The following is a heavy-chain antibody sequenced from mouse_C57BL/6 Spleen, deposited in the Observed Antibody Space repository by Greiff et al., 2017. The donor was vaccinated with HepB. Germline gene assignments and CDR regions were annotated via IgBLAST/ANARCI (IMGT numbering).Heavy chain of an antibody. D-gene: IGHD1-1*01. CDR3: ARSRGSSKYYYAMDY. Sequence: EVQLQQSGPELVKPGASVKIPCKASGYTFTDYNMDWVEQSHGKSLEWIGDINPNNGGTIYNQKFKGKATLTVDKSSSTAYMELRSLTSEDTAVYYCARSRGSSKYYYAMDYWGQGTSVTVSS. CDR2: INPNNGGT. V-gene: IGHV1-18*01. J-gene: IGHJ4*01. CDR1: GYTFTDYN.